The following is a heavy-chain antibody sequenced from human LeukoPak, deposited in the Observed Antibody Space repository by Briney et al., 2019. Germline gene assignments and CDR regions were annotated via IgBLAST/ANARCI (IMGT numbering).Heavy chain of an antibody. V-gene: IGHV4-39*07. CDR2: IYYSGSI. CDR1: GGSISSSSYY. J-gene: IGHJ6*02. CDR3: AREGGLGGYYYYGMDV. Sequence: SETLSLTCTVSGGSISSSSYYWGWIRQPPGEGLEWIGSIYYSGSIYYNPSLKSRVTISVDKSKNQFSLKLSSVTAADTAVYYCAREGGLGGYYYYGMDVWGQGTTVTVSS. D-gene: IGHD3-16*01.